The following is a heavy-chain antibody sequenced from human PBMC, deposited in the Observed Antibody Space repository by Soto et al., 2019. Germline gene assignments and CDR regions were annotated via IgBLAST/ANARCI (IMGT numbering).Heavy chain of an antibody. V-gene: IGHV1-18*01. CDR3: ATRSPAFDY. CDR2: ISTDKGKT. J-gene: IGHJ4*02. Sequence: ASVKVSCKTSGYTFTSFGISWVRRAPGQGLEWMGWISTDKGKTNYAQKFQGRVTMTTDTSTSTAYMELRSLRSDDTAVYYCATRSPAFDYWGQGTLVTVSS. CDR1: GYTFTSFG.